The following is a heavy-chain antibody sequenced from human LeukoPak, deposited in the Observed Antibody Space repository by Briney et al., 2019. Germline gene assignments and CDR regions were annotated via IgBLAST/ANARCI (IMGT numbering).Heavy chain of an antibody. J-gene: IGHJ4*02. CDR2: IKSKTDGGTT. Sequence: GGSLRLSCAASGFTFSNAWMSWVRQAPGKGLEWVGRIKSKTDGGTTDYAAPVKGRFTISRDDSKNTLYLQMNSLKTEDTAVYHCTTGIRIVGATRKDYWGQGTLVTVSP. CDR3: TTGIRIVGATRKDY. CDR1: GFTFSNAW. D-gene: IGHD1-26*01. V-gene: IGHV3-15*01.